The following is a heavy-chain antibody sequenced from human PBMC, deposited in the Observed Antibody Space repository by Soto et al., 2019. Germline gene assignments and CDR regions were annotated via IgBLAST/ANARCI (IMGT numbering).Heavy chain of an antibody. Sequence: GGSLRLSCAASGFTFSSYAMHWVRQAPGKGLEWVAVISHDGSNEYYADSVKGRFTISRDNSKNTLYLQVNSLRAEDTAMYYCTRETMTIRLYFDYWGQGALVTVSS. CDR2: ISHDGSNE. J-gene: IGHJ4*02. CDR1: GFTFSSYA. CDR3: TRETMTIRLYFDY. D-gene: IGHD3-3*01. V-gene: IGHV3-30-3*01.